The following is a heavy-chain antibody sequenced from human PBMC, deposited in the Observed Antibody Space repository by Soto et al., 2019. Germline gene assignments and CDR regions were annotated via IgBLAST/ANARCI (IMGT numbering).Heavy chain of an antibody. Sequence: GESLKISCKASGYTFTSYAMHWVRQAPGQRLEWMGWINAGNGNTKYSQKFQGRVTITRDTSASTAYMELSSLRSEDTAVYYCARDVGYGLIDYWGQGTLVTVSS. CDR3: ARDVGYGLIDY. CDR1: GYTFTSYA. V-gene: IGHV1-3*01. D-gene: IGHD5-18*01. CDR2: INAGNGNT. J-gene: IGHJ4*02.